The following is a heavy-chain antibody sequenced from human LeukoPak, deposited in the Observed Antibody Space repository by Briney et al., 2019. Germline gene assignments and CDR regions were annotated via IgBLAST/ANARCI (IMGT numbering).Heavy chain of an antibody. CDR3: ARDSGSGSYYYYYYMDV. CDR2: IYYSGST. Sequence: SETLSLTCTVSGVSISSYYWSWIRQPPGKGLEWIGYIYYSGSTNYNPSLKSRVTISVDTSKNQFSLKLSSVTAADTAVYYCARDSGSGSYYYYYYMDVWGKGTTVTVSS. V-gene: IGHV4-59*01. CDR1: GVSISSYY. D-gene: IGHD1-26*01. J-gene: IGHJ6*03.